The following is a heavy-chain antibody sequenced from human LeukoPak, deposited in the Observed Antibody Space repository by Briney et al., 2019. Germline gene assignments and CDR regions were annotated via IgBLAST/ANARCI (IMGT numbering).Heavy chain of an antibody. J-gene: IGHJ3*02. V-gene: IGHV3-30*04. CDR3: ASAGPPAGTERDAFDI. D-gene: IGHD6-13*01. Sequence: PGGSLRLSCAASGFTFSSYAMHWVRQAPGKGLEWGAVISYDGSNKYYADSVKGRFTISRDNSKNTLYLQMNSLRAEDTAVYYCASAGPPAGTERDAFDIWGQGTMVTVSS. CDR1: GFTFSSYA. CDR2: ISYDGSNK.